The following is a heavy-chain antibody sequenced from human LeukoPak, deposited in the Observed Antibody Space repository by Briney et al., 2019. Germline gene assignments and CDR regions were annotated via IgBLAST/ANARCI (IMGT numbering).Heavy chain of an antibody. Sequence: KPGESLRLSCVLSGLTFSDAWMSWVRQAPGKGLEWVGRIRNDRITDYAAPVQGRFSISRDNSKNTFYLQMNSLRTEDTGMYFCTWMATIFTADYWGQGTLVTVSS. CDR1: GLTFSDAW. D-gene: IGHD5-12*01. CDR3: TWMATIFTADY. J-gene: IGHJ4*02. CDR2: IRNDRIT. V-gene: IGHV3-15*01.